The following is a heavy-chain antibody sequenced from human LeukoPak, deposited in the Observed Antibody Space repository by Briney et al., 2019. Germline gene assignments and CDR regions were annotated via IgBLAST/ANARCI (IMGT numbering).Heavy chain of an antibody. CDR2: IYNGGST. CDR1: GFTVSSNY. CDR3: AREWGRSGWLDY. D-gene: IGHD6-19*01. Sequence: GGSLRLSCAASGFTVSSNYMSWVRQAPGKGREWVSVIYNGGSTYDADTVKGRFTIPRDNSNNTLYLQMNSLRAEDTAVYYCAREWGRSGWLDYWGQGTLVTVSS. J-gene: IGHJ4*02. V-gene: IGHV3-66*01.